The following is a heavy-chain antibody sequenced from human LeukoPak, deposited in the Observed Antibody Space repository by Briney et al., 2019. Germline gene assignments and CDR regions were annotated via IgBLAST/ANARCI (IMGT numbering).Heavy chain of an antibody. J-gene: IGHJ4*02. CDR3: ASSTMVRGVIGDY. V-gene: IGHV3-21*04. CDR2: ISSSSSYI. D-gene: IGHD3-10*01. Sequence: GGSLRLSCAASGFTFSSYNLNWVRQAPGKGLEWVSSISSSSSYIYYADSVKGRFTISRDNSKNTLYLQMNSLRAEDTAVYYCASSTMVRGVIGDYWGQGTLVTVSS. CDR1: GFTFSSYN.